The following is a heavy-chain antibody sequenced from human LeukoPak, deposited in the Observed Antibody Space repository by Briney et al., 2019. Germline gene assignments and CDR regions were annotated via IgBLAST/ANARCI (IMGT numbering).Heavy chain of an antibody. D-gene: IGHD1-1*01. CDR1: GGSISNYY. CDR2: IYYTGST. CDR3: GRVTEWNDFDY. Sequence: SETLSLTCTVSGGSISNYYWSWIRQTPGKGLEWIGYIYYTGSTNYHPSLKSRVTISVDTSKNQFSLRLSSVTAADTAVYYCGRVTEWNDFDYLGQGTLVTVSS. V-gene: IGHV4-59*01. J-gene: IGHJ4*02.